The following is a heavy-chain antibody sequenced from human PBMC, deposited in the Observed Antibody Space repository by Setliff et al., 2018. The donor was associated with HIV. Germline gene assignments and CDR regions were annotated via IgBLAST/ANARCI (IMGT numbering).Heavy chain of an antibody. D-gene: IGHD2-2*01. CDR1: GGSISSGNYY. V-gene: IGHV4-39*01. CDR2: VYQSGST. Sequence: SETLSLTCTVSGGSISSGNYYWSWIRQPAGKRLEWLGSVYQSGSTSYNPSLSSRLTISVDTSKNQVSLRLSSVTAADTGVYYCARHRDPPGTSWIFYYYYMDLWGGGTTVTVSS. J-gene: IGHJ6*03. CDR3: ARHRDPPGTSWIFYYYYMDL.